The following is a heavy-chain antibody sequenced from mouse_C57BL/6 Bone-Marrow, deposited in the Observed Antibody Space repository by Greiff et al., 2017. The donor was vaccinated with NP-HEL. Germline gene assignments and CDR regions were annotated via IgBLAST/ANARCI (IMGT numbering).Heavy chain of an antibody. D-gene: IGHD1-1*01. Sequence: VQLQQSGAELVKPGASVKLSCKASGYTFTSYWMHWVKQRPGQGLEWIGMIHPNSGSTNYNEKFKSKATLTVDKSSSTAYMQLSSLTSEDSAVYYCARLTTVVATYYFDYWGQGTTLTVSS. V-gene: IGHV1-64*01. J-gene: IGHJ2*01. CDR3: ARLTTVVATYYFDY. CDR1: GYTFTSYW. CDR2: IHPNSGST.